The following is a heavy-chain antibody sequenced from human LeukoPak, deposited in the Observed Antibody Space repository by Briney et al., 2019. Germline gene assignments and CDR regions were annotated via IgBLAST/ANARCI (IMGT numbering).Heavy chain of an antibody. V-gene: IGHV3-30*18. CDR1: GFTFSSYG. CDR2: ISYDGSNK. D-gene: IGHD2-15*01. J-gene: IGHJ1*01. Sequence: GGSLRLSCAASGFTFSSYGMHWVRQAPGKGLEWVAVISYDGSNKYYADSVKGRFTISRDNSKNTLYLQMNSLRAEDTAVYYCAKPPLGYCSGGSCPEYFQHWGQGTLVTVSS. CDR3: AKPPLGYCSGGSCPEYFQH.